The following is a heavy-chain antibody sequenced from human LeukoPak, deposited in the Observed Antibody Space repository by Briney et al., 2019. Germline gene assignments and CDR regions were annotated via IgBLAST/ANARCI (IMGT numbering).Heavy chain of an antibody. CDR2: TYYRSKWYN. Sequence: SQTLSLTCAISGDSVSSNSAAWTWIRQSPSRGLEWLGRTYYRSKWYNDYAVSVKSRITINPDTSKNQFSPHLNSVTPEDTAVYYCARARTQPAGYYFDYWGQGTLVTVSS. D-gene: IGHD3-10*01. CDR3: ARARTQPAGYYFDY. J-gene: IGHJ4*02. V-gene: IGHV6-1*01. CDR1: GDSVSSNSAA.